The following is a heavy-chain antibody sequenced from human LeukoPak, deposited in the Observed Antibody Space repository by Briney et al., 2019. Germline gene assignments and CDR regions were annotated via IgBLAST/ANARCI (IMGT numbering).Heavy chain of an antibody. D-gene: IGHD5-18*01. Sequence: QPGRSLRLSCASSGFTFSSYAMHWVRQAPGKGLEWVAVISYDGSNKYYADSVKGRFTISRDNSKNTLYLQMNSLRAEDTAVYYCARDSTWTSYSYGYSDYYYMDVWGKGTTVTVSS. CDR2: ISYDGSNK. V-gene: IGHV3-30*04. J-gene: IGHJ6*03. CDR3: ARDSTWTSYSYGYSDYYYMDV. CDR1: GFTFSSYA.